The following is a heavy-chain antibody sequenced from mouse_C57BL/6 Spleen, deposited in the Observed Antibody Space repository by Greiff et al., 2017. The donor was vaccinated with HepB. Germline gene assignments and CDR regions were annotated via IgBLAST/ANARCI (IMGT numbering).Heavy chain of an antibody. J-gene: IGHJ4*01. CDR2: IYPGGGYT. CDR1: GYTFTNYW. D-gene: IGHD2-4*01. CDR3: ARWSSDYDGYAMDY. Sequence: QVHVKQSGAELVRPGTSVKMSCKASGYTFTNYWIGWAKQRPGHGLEWIGDIYPGGGYTNYNEKFKGKATLTADKSSSTAYMQFSSLTSEDSAIYYCARWSSDYDGYAMDYWGQGTSVTVSS. V-gene: IGHV1-63*01.